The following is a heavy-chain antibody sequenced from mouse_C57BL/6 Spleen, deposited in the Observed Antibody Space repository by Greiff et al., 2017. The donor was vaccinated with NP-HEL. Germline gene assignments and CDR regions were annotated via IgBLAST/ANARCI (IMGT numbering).Heavy chain of an antibody. CDR3: ARSYYDYPFMDY. Sequence: QVQLKQPGAELVKPGASVKLSCKASGYTFTSYWMQWVKQRPGQGLEWIGEIDPSDSYTNYNQKFKGKATLTVDTSSSTAYMQLSSLTSEDSAVYYCARSYYDYPFMDYWGQGTSVTVSS. D-gene: IGHD2-4*01. CDR1: GYTFTSYW. J-gene: IGHJ4*01. V-gene: IGHV1-50*01. CDR2: IDPSDSYT.